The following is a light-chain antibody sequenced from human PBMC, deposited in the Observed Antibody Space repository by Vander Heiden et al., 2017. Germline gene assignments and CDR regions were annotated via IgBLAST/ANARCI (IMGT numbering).Light chain of an antibody. V-gene: IGKV1-39*01. CDR3: QQCWTSPQT. J-gene: IGKJ1*01. CDR2: GAS. CDR1: QVIVGH. Sequence: DIHLTQSPAPLPASLGDRAIITSRPIQVIVGHLNWYHQKPVQAPNILVYGASNLQGGVPSRLSGSGSGTHFTLTISSLHSEDYGTYFCQQCWTSPQTFGQGTVLEIK.